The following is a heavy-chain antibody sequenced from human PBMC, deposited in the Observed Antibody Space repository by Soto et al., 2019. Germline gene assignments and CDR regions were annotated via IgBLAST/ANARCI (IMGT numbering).Heavy chain of an antibody. Sequence: SETLSLTCSVSGGSITITPYYWACVRQTPGKGLEWLGSILHSGSTYYNPSLKSRLTMSVDTSRDQFSLNLSSVTAADTGVYCCATLSAAMYFYGSDVWGQGTTVTVS. CDR1: GGSITITPYY. J-gene: IGHJ6*02. D-gene: IGHD2-2*01. V-gene: IGHV4-39*01. CDR3: ATLSAAMYFYGSDV. CDR2: ILHSGST.